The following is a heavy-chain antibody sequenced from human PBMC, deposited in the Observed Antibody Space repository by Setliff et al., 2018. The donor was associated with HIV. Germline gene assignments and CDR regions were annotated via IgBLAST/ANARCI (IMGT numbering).Heavy chain of an antibody. CDR3: TTRAVPSRWGELQFLERYYYSMDV. V-gene: IGHV3-15*01. D-gene: IGHD3-3*01. CDR2: IKSKSDGGTK. Sequence: GGSLRLSCAASGFTFSNAWMNWVRQAPGKGLEWVGRIKSKSDGGTKDYAAPVKDRFTISRDDSKNTLYLQMNSLKIEDTAVYYCTTRAVPSRWGELQFLERYYYSMDVWGKGTTVTVS. J-gene: IGHJ6*03. CDR1: GFTFSNAW.